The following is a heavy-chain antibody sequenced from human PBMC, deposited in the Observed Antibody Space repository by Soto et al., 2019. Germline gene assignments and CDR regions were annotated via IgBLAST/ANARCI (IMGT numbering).Heavy chain of an antibody. Sequence: PSETLSLTCTVSGGSISSGDYYWSWIRQPPGKGLEWIGYIYYSGSTYYNPSLKSRVTISVDTSKNQFSLKLSSVTAADTAVYYCARDFSGRRWLSSNWGQGTLVTVSS. J-gene: IGHJ4*02. CDR3: ARDFSGRRWLSSN. V-gene: IGHV4-30-4*01. CDR1: GGSISSGDYY. D-gene: IGHD3-22*01. CDR2: IYYSGST.